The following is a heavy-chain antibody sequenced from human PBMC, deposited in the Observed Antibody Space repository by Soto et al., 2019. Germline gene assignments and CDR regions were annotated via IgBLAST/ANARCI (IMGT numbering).Heavy chain of an antibody. CDR2: IYPGDSDT. CDR1: GYSFTSYW. CDR3: ARQISAVAGSNWFDP. D-gene: IGHD6-19*01. V-gene: IGHV5-51*01. J-gene: IGHJ5*02. Sequence: PGESLKIYCKGPGYSFTSYWIGWVRQMPGKGLEWMGIIYPGDSDTRYSPSFQGQVSISADKSISTAYLQWSSLKASDTAMYYCARQISAVAGSNWFDPWGQGTLVTVSS.